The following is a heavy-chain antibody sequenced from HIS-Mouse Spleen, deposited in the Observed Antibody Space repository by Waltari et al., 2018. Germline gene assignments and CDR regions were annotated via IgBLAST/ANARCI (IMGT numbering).Heavy chain of an antibody. Sequence: QVQLVESGGGVVQPGRSMGSSCAASGSTLSSSGRSWVRQARGKGLEWVAVISYYGSKKYYAAAVKGRFTISRDNSKNTLYLQMNSLRAEDTAVYYCARAGDSSGWRDFDYWGQGTLVTVSS. CDR2: ISYYGSKK. CDR3: ARAGDSSGWRDFDY. J-gene: IGHJ4*02. CDR1: GSTLSSSG. D-gene: IGHD6-19*01. V-gene: IGHV3-30*04.